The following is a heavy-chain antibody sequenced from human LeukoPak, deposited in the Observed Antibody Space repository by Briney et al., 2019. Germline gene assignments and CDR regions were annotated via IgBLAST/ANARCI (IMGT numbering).Heavy chain of an antibody. V-gene: IGHV3-30*02. J-gene: IGHJ1*01. CDR2: IRYDGSNK. Sequence: PGGSLRLSCAASGFTFSSYGMHWVRQAPGKGLEWVAFIRYDGSNKYYADSVKGRFTISRDNSKNTLYLQMNSLRAEDTAVYYCARPPRPYGDSNAEYFQHWGQGTLVTVSS. CDR3: ARPPRPYGDSNAEYFQH. CDR1: GFTFSSYG. D-gene: IGHD4-17*01.